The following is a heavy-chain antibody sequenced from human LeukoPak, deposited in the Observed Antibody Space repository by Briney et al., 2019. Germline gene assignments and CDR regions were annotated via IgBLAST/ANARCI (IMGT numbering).Heavy chain of an antibody. D-gene: IGHD1/OR15-1a*01. V-gene: IGHV3-66*02. J-gene: IGHJ3*02. CDR2: IYSGGST. CDR1: GFTVSSTY. Sequence: GGSLRLSCAASGFTVSSTYMSWVRQAPGKGLEWVSVIYSGGSTYYADSVKGRFTISRDNSKNTLYLQMNSLRAEDTAVYYCASGNREAAFDIWGQGTMVTVSS. CDR3: ASGNREAAFDI.